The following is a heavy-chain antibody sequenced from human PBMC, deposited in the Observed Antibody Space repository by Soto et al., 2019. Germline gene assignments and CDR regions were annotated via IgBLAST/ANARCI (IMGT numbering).Heavy chain of an antibody. CDR3: ARDSAGSSYNWFDP. D-gene: IGHD3-10*01. CDR2: IIPIFGTA. CDR1: GGTFSSYA. J-gene: IGHJ5*02. Sequence: GASVKVSCKASGGTFSSYAISWVRQAPGQGLEWTGGIIPIFGTANYAQKFQGRVTITADESTSTAYMELSSLRSEDTAVYYCARDSAGSSYNWFDPWGQGTLVTVSS. V-gene: IGHV1-69*13.